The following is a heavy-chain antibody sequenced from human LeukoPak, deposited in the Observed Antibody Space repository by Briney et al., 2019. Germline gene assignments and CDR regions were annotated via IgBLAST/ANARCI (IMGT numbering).Heavy chain of an antibody. Sequence: SETLSLTCTVSGNSISSDDWWTRVRQPRGRGLEWIGEIYHRGSTNYSPSLKSRVTISIDKSRNQFSLMLSSVTAADTAVYYCARRQYYDSTGYFVYWGQGTLVTVSS. CDR1: GNSISSDDW. V-gene: IGHV4-4*02. CDR2: IYHRGST. J-gene: IGHJ4*02. D-gene: IGHD3-22*01. CDR3: ARRQYYDSTGYFVY.